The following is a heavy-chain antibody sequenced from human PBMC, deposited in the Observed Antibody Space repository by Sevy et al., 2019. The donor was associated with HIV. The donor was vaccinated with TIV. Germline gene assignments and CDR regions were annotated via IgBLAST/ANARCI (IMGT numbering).Heavy chain of an antibody. Sequence: GGSLRLSCAASRFTFSKYWMGWVRQAPGKGLEWVANIMQDAGQKYYLDSVKGRFTISRDNAKNSLYLQMNSLRAEDTAVYFCARDDGNYYFHYWGQGTLVTVSS. D-gene: IGHD1-7*01. J-gene: IGHJ4*02. CDR3: ARDDGNYYFHY. CDR1: RFTFSKYW. V-gene: IGHV3-7*01. CDR2: IMQDAGQK.